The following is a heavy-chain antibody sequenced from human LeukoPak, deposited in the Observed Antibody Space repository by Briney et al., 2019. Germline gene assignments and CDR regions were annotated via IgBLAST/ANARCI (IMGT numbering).Heavy chain of an antibody. Sequence: GGSLRLSCAASGFTFSSYGMHWVRQAPGKGLEWVAFIRYDGSNKYYADSVKGRFTISRDNSKNTLYLQMNSLRAEDTAVYYCVKLQSSSRYGLGLMDVWGKGTTVTISS. CDR1: GFTFSSYG. CDR3: VKLQSSSRYGLGLMDV. D-gene: IGHD6-13*01. V-gene: IGHV3-30*02. J-gene: IGHJ6*03. CDR2: IRYDGSNK.